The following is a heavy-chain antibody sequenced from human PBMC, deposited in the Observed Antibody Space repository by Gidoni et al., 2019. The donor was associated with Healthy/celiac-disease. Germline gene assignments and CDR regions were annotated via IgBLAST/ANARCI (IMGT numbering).Heavy chain of an antibody. CDR3: AKGEADIVATIGGY. Sequence: EVQLVESGGGLVQPGRSLRLSCAAAGFTLDDYAMPWVRQATGKGLEWVSGISWNSGSIGYADSVKGRFTISRDNAKNSRYLQMNSLRAEDTALYYCAKGEADIVATIGGYWGQGTLVTVSS. D-gene: IGHD5-12*01. CDR1: GFTLDDYA. V-gene: IGHV3-9*01. CDR2: ISWNSGSI. J-gene: IGHJ4*02.